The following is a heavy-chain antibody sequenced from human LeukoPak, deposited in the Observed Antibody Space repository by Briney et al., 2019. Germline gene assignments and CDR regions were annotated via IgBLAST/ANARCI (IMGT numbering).Heavy chain of an antibody. Sequence: PGGSLRLSCAASGFTFSNAWMSWVRQAPGKGLEWVGRIKSKTDGGTTDYAAPVKGRFTISRDDSKNTLYLQMNSLKTEDTAVYYCTTEGDGFGELLSLLGDYYMDVWGKGTTVTISS. CDR3: TTEGDGFGELLSLLGDYYMDV. CDR1: GFTFSNAW. D-gene: IGHD3-10*01. CDR2: IKSKTDGGTT. V-gene: IGHV3-15*01. J-gene: IGHJ6*03.